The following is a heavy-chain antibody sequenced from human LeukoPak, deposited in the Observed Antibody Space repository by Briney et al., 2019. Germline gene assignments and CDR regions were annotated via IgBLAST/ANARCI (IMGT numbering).Heavy chain of an antibody. D-gene: IGHD3-16*01. V-gene: IGHV1-2*02. CDR2: INPNSGGT. J-gene: IGHJ4*02. CDR1: GYTFTGYY. CDR3: ARGVRITFGGVPQSLDY. Sequence: ASVKVSCKASGYTFTGYYMHWVRQAPGQGLEWMGWINPNSGGTNYAQKFQGRVTMTRDTSISTAYMELSRLRSDDTAVYYCARGVRITFGGVPQSLDYRGQGTLVTVSS.